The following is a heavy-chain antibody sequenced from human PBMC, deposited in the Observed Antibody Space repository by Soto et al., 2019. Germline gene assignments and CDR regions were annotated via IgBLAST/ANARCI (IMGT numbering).Heavy chain of an antibody. D-gene: IGHD1-1*01. Sequence: QVQLVQSGDEVKKPGSSVSVSCKASGGTFGNSAISWVRQAPGQGLEWVGGIIPIFPTPDYAQKFQRRGMTTSDESTNTTYMELTSMRSADTAADYCARDTDRQQMGVNYYCGRDVWGLCTAVT. J-gene: IGHJ6*02. V-gene: IGHV1-69*01. CDR3: ARDTDRQQMGVNYYCGRDV. CDR2: IIPIFPTP. CDR1: GGTFGNSA.